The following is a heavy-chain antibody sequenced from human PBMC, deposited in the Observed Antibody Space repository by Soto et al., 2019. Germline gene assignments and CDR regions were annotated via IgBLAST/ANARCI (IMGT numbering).Heavy chain of an antibody. CDR1: GYTLTELS. D-gene: IGHD2-21*02. V-gene: IGHV1-24*01. CDR2: FDPEDGET. Sequence: ASVKVSCQVSGYTLTELSMHWVRQAPGKGLEWMGGFDPEDGETIYAQKFQGRVTMTEDTSTDTAYMELSSLRSEDTAVYYCALWRGRNGGNSWDYYGMDVWGQGTTVTVSS. CDR3: ALWRGRNGGNSWDYYGMDV. J-gene: IGHJ6*02.